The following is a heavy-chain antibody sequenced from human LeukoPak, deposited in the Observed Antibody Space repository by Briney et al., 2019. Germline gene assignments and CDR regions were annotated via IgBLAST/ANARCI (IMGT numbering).Heavy chain of an antibody. CDR3: ARGGAARPGY. CDR2: ISNSGTTI. Sequence: GGSLRLSCAASGFTFSSYGMNWVRQAPGRGLEWVSYISNSGTTIYYADSVKGRFTISRDNAKNSLYLQMNTLRAEDTAVYYCARGGAARPGYWGQGTLVTVSS. J-gene: IGHJ4*02. D-gene: IGHD6-6*01. V-gene: IGHV3-48*01. CDR1: GFTFSSYG.